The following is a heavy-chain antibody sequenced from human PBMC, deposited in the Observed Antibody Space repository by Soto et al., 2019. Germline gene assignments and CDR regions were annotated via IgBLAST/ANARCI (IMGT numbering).Heavy chain of an antibody. Sequence: QVQLVESGGGVVQPGRSLRLSCAASGFTFSNYGMHWVRQAPGKGLEWVALISYDGYNKYYADSVKGRFTISRDSSKSTLYLQMDSLKAADTAVYYCAKDPANVEIHGAFDYWGQGTLVTVSS. D-gene: IGHD4-17*01. CDR1: GFTFSNYG. CDR3: AKDPANVEIHGAFDY. J-gene: IGHJ4*02. CDR2: ISYDGYNK. V-gene: IGHV3-30*18.